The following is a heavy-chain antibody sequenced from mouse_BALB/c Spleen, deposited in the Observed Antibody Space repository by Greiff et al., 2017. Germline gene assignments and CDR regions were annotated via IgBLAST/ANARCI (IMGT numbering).Heavy chain of an antibody. D-gene: IGHD4-1*01. Sequence: DVKLVESGGGLVQPGGSRKLSCAASGFTFSSFGMHWVRQAPEKGLEWVAYISSGSSTIYYADTVKGRFTISRDNPKNTLFLQMTSLRSEDTAMYYCARGDWDGFAYWGQGTLVTVSA. V-gene: IGHV5-17*02. CDR1: GFTFSSFG. J-gene: IGHJ3*01. CDR3: ARGDWDGFAY. CDR2: ISSGSSTI.